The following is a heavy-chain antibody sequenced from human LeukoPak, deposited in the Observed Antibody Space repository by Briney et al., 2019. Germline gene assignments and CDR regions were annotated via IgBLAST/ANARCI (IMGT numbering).Heavy chain of an antibody. CDR2: IYTSGST. Sequence: SETLSLTCTVSGGSISSYYWSWIRQPPGKWLEWIGYIYTSGSTNYNPSLKSRVTISVDTSKSQFSLKLSSVTAADTAVYYCASSPLYYDFWSGYSYYYMDVWAKGPRSPSP. J-gene: IGHJ6*03. V-gene: IGHV4-4*09. CDR3: ASSPLYYDFWSGYSYYYMDV. D-gene: IGHD3-3*01. CDR1: GGSISSYY.